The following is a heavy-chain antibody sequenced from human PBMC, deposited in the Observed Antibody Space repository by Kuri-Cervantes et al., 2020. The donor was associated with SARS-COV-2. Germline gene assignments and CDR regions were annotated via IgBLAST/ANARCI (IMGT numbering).Heavy chain of an antibody. J-gene: IGHJ6*02. V-gene: IGHV1-2*06. CDR2: TNPNSGGT. CDR3: ARGYSSGWSLGDYYYGMDV. CDR1: GYTFTGYY. D-gene: IGHD6-19*01. Sequence: ASVKVSCKASGYTFTGYYMHWVRQAPGQGLEWMGRTNPNSGGTNYAQKFQGRVTMTRDTSISTAYMELSRLRSDDTAVYYCARGYSSGWSLGDYYYGMDVWGQGTTVTVSS.